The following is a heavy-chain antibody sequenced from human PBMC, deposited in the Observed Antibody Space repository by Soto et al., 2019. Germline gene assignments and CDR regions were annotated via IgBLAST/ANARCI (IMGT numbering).Heavy chain of an antibody. D-gene: IGHD2-2*01. V-gene: IGHV1-18*01. J-gene: IGHJ3*02. Sequence: QIQLVQSGAEVKKPGASVKVSCKASGYTFPSYGISWVRQAPGHGLEWMGWISAYNGNTNYAQKLQGRVTMTTDTSTSTAYMELRSLRSDDTAVYYWAGGRCSSTSCYARAFDIWGLGTMVTVSS. CDR1: GYTFPSYG. CDR2: ISAYNGNT. CDR3: AGGRCSSTSCYARAFDI.